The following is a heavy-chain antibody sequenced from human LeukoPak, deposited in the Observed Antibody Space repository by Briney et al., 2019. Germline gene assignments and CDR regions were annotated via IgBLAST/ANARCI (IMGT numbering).Heavy chain of an antibody. V-gene: IGHV3-23*01. D-gene: IGHD6-6*01. CDR1: GFTFSNYA. CDR2: ISHSGDST. Sequence: GGSLRLSCAASGFTFSNYAMSWVRQAPGKGLEWVSAISHSGDSTYYADAVMGRLTIHRENHKITPYLQTNSLRDDDTALYYCATSSSRAFDLWGQGTMVTVSS. CDR3: ATSSSRAFDL. J-gene: IGHJ3*01.